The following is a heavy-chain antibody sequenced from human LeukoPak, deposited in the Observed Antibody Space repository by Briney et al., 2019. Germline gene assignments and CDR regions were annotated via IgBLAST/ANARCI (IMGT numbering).Heavy chain of an antibody. Sequence: GGSLRLSCAASGFSFERHWMSWVRQAPGKGLEWVAFIRYDGSNKYYADSVKGRFTISRDNSKNTLYLQMNSLRAEDTAVYYCAKDTYYYGSGSYGPIDYWGQGTLVTVSS. CDR2: IRYDGSNK. V-gene: IGHV3-30*02. D-gene: IGHD3-10*01. J-gene: IGHJ4*02. CDR3: AKDTYYYGSGSYGPIDY. CDR1: GFSFERHW.